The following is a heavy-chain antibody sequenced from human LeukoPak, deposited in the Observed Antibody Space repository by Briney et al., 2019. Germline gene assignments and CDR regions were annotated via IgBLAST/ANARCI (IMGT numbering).Heavy chain of an antibody. Sequence: PGGSLRLSCAASGFTFSSYWMSWVRQAPGKGLEWVANIKQDGSEKYYVDSVKGRFTISRDNAKNSLYLQMNSLRAEDTAVYYCARVGLAYCGGDCYSSWFDPWGQGTLVTVSS. D-gene: IGHD2-21*02. CDR1: GFTFSSYW. J-gene: IGHJ5*02. V-gene: IGHV3-7*01. CDR2: IKQDGSEK. CDR3: ARVGLAYCGGDCYSSWFDP.